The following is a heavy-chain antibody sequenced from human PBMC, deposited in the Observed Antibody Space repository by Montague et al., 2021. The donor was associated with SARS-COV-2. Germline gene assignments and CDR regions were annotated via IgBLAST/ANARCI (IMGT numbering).Heavy chain of an antibody. J-gene: IGHJ4*02. D-gene: IGHD6-6*01. CDR3: ARDLNEYSSSGGFDY. CDR2: LYYSGST. V-gene: IGHV4-39*07. CDR1: GRSISSSRYY. Sequence: SETLSLTCTVSGRSISSSRYYWGWIRQPPGKGLAWIVSLYYSGSTYYNPSLKSRVTISVDTSKNQFSLKLGSVTAADTAVYYCARDLNEYSSSGGFDYWGQGTLVTVSS.